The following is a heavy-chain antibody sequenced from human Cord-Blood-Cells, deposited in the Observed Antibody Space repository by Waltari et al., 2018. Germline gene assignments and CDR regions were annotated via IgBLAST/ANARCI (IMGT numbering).Heavy chain of an antibody. CDR1: AWSVSGYY. CDR2: INHSGST. V-gene: IGHV4-34*01. D-gene: IGHD6-25*01. CDR3: ASNRLYYYYGMDV. J-gene: IGHJ6*02. Sequence: QLQQWGAGLLKPSETLSLPCAVYAWSVSGYYWCRLRHPPGTGLEWIGEINHSGSTNYNPSLKSRVTISVDTSKNQFSLKLSSVTAADTAVDYCASNRLYYYYGMDVWGQGTTVTVSS.